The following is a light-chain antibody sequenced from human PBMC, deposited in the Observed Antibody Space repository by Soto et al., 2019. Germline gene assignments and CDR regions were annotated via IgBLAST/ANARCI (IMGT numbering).Light chain of an antibody. CDR2: LDD. Sequence: QAVVTQPPSVSEAPRQRVTLSCSGSRSNIGNNAVNWYQQVPGKAPKLLIYLDDLVPSGVSDRFSGSKSGTSAALTISGLQSEDEADYYCAAWDDGLNGFVFGTGTKVTVL. V-gene: IGLV1-36*01. J-gene: IGLJ1*01. CDR3: AAWDDGLNGFV. CDR1: RSNIGNNA.